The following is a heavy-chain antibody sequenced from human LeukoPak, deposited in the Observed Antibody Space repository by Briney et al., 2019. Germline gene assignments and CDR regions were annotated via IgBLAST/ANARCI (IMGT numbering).Heavy chain of an antibody. V-gene: IGHV3-53*01. D-gene: IGHD6-19*01. CDR2: IYSDGGT. J-gene: IGHJ4*02. Sequence: ETLSLTCTVPGGSISSGDYYWSWIRQPPGKGLEWVSVIYSDGGTYYADSVKGRFTISRDSSKNTLYLQMNNVRAEDTAVYYCGRNLYSSGWKNYLDSWGQGTLVTVSS. CDR3: GRNLYSSGWKNYLDS. CDR1: GGSISSGDYY.